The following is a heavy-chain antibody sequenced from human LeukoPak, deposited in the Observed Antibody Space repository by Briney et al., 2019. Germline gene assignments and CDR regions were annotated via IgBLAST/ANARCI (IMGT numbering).Heavy chain of an antibody. CDR2: ISSRGSTI. CDR1: GXSLSSYE. V-gene: IGHV3-48*03. D-gene: IGHD3-16*01. J-gene: IGHJ3*02. Sequence: RGSLRLSCEASGXSLSSYEMNWVRQAPGKGLEWVSHISSRGSTIYYADSVKGRFTISRDNAKNSLYLQMNSLRAEDTAVYYCARVGWVLRYAFDIWGQGTMVTVSS. CDR3: ARVGWVLRYAFDI.